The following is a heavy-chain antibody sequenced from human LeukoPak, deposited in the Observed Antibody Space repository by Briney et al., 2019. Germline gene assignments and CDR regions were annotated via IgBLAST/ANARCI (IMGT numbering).Heavy chain of an antibody. V-gene: IGHV4-34*01. CDR2: INHSGST. CDR3: ARGRGPRTVSFDY. CDR1: GGSFSGYY. Sequence: PSETLSLTCAVYGGSFSGYYWSWIRQPPGKGLEWIGEINHSGSTNYNPSLKSRVTISVDTSKNQFSLKLSSVTAADTAVYYRARGRGPRTVSFDYWGQGTLVTVSS. D-gene: IGHD4-17*01. J-gene: IGHJ4*02.